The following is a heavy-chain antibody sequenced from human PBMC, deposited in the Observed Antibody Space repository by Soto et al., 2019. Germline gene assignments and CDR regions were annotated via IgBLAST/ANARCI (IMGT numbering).Heavy chain of an antibody. V-gene: IGHV3-33*01. CDR2: IWYDGSNK. CDR1: GFTFSSYG. CDR3: ARERGVMVYYYMDV. J-gene: IGHJ6*03. D-gene: IGHD3-16*01. Sequence: QVQLVESGGGVVQPGRSLRLSCAASGFTFSSYGMHWVRQAPGKGLEWVAVIWYDGSNKYYADSVKGRFTISRDNSKNTLYMQMNSLRAEDTAVYYCARERGVMVYYYMDVWGKGTTVTVSS.